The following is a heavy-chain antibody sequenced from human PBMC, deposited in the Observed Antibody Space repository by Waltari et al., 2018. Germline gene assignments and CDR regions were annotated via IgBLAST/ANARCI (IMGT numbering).Heavy chain of an antibody. CDR2: IYHTGSS. D-gene: IGHD6-25*01. CDR1: GPSVNNDFY. V-gene: IGHV4-38-2*02. CDR3: AEEGNTTAGLFDS. J-gene: IGHJ4*02. Sequence: QVQLRESGPGLVRSSETLSLTCTVSGPSVNNDFYWACIRQSPGGGLEWIASIYHTGSSHYNSSLKSRVSISTDMSTKQFFLTLTHLTAADTAVYYCAEEGNTTAGLFDSWGQGTLVTVSS.